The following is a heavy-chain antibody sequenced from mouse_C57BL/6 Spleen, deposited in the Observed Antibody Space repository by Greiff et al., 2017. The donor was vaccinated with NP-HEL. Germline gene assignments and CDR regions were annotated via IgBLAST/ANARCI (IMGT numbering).Heavy chain of an antibody. V-gene: IGHV1-80*01. J-gene: IGHJ2*01. CDR2: IYPGDGDT. D-gene: IGHD1-1*01. CDR3: ARKGGYGSSRYFDY. Sequence: QVQLKESGAELVKPGASVKISCKASGYAFSSYWMNWVKQRPGKGLEWIGQIYPGDGDTNYNGKFKGKATLTADKSSSTAYMQLSSLTSEDSAVYFCARKGGYGSSRYFDYWGQGTTLTVSS. CDR1: GYAFSSYW.